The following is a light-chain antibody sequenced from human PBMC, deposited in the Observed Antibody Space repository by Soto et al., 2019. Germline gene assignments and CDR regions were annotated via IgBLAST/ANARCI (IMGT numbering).Light chain of an antibody. V-gene: IGKV3-15*01. CDR2: GAF. J-gene: IGKJ1*01. CDR3: QQYNDWPLT. Sequence: ELVMTQSRDTLSVSRGEIATLSCRASQSVSSNLAWYQQKPGQAPSLLIYGAFTRATGIPARFSGTGSGTELTLTISSLQSEDFALYYCQQYNDWPLTFGQGTMVDIK. CDR1: QSVSSN.